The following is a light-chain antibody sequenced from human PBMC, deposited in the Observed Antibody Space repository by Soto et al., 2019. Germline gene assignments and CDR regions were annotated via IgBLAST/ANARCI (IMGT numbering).Light chain of an antibody. CDR3: QQYDSSPRT. Sequence: EIVMTQSPDTLSVSPGERATLSCRASQRISSNLAWYQQKPGQAPRLLIYGASTRATGVPARFSGSGSETDFTLTISNLQSEDCAVYYCQQYDSSPRTFGQGTKVE. CDR1: QRISSN. CDR2: GAS. V-gene: IGKV3D-15*01. J-gene: IGKJ1*01.